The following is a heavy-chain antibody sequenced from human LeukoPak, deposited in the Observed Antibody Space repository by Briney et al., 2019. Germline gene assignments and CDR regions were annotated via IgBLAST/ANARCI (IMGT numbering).Heavy chain of an antibody. CDR3: ARRYYYGSGRQAFDI. Sequence: PSETLSLTCTVSGGSISSSSYYWGWIRQPPGKGLERIGSIYYSGSTYYNPSLKSRATISVDTSKNQFSLKLSSVSAADTAVYYCARRYYYGSGRQAFDIWGQGTMVTVSS. J-gene: IGHJ3*02. CDR1: GGSISSSSYY. V-gene: IGHV4-39*01. D-gene: IGHD3-10*01. CDR2: IYYSGST.